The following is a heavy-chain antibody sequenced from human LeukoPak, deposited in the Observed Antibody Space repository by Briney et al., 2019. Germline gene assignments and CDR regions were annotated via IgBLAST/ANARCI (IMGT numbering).Heavy chain of an antibody. CDR1: GFTFSSYA. J-gene: IGHJ4*02. Sequence: GGSLRLSCAASGFTFSSYAMSWVRQAPGKGLEGVSAIRCSGGSIYYADSVKGRFTISRDNSKNTLYLQMNSLRDENTAVYYCAKADIVLMVYAIRGPFDYWGQGTLVTVSS. D-gene: IGHD2-8*01. CDR3: AKADIVLMVYAIRGPFDY. CDR2: IRCSGGSI. V-gene: IGHV3-23*01.